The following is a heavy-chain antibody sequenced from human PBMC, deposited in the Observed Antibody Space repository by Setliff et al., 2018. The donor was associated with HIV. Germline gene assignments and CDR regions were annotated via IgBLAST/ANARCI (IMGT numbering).Heavy chain of an antibody. D-gene: IGHD6-6*01. CDR3: VIGSAARPFDY. CDR2: LDPKDGKT. J-gene: IGHJ4*02. V-gene: IGHV1-24*01. Sequence: ASVKVSCKVSGYTLTELSRHWVRQAPGKGLEWMGGLDPKDGKTMYAQKFQGRVTMTEDTSTDTAHMELRSLRSEDTAVYYCVIGSAARPFDYWGQGTLVTVTS. CDR1: GYTLTELS.